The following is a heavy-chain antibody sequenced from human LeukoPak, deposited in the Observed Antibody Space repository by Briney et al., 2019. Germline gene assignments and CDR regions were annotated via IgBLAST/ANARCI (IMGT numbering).Heavy chain of an antibody. J-gene: IGHJ4*02. D-gene: IGHD6-25*01. CDR2: IYYSGNT. CDR3: ARGSGGLVDY. V-gene: IGHV4-39*07. Sequence: SETLSLTCIVSGGSISSTTYYWGWIRQPPGKRLEWIGSIYYSGNTYYNPSLKSRVTISVDTSKNQFSLKLSSVTAADTAVYYCARGSGGLVDYWGQGTLVTVSS. CDR1: GGSISSTTYY.